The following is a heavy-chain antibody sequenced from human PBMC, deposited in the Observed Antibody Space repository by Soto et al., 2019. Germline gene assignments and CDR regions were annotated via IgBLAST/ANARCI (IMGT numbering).Heavy chain of an antibody. V-gene: IGHV3-66*01. D-gene: IGHD6-13*01. CDR2: IYSGGST. CDR1: GFTVSSNY. J-gene: IGHJ4*02. Sequence: GGSLRLSCAASGFTVSSNYMSWVRQAPGKGLEWVSVIYSGGSTYYADSVKGRFTISRDNSKNTLYLQMNSLRAEDKAVYYCAREDRNHSSSWYPAGFDYWGQGTLVTVSS. CDR3: AREDRNHSSSWYPAGFDY.